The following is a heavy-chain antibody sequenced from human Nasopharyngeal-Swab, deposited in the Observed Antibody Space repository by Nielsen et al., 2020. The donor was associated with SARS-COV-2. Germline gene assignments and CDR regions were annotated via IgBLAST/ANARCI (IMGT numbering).Heavy chain of an antibody. J-gene: IGHJ5*02. CDR2: FDPEDGET. CDR3: ATEPAMVRGGWFDP. V-gene: IGHV1-24*01. D-gene: IGHD3-10*01. Sequence: ASVKVSCKVSGYTLTELSMHWVRQAPGKGLEWMGGFDPEDGETIYAQKFQGRVTMTKDTSTDTAYMELSSLRSEDTAVYYCATEPAMVRGGWFDPWGQGTLATVSS. CDR1: GYTLTELS.